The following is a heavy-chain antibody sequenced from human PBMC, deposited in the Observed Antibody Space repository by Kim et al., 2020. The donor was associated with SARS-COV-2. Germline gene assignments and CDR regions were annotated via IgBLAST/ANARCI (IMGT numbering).Heavy chain of an antibody. D-gene: IGHD2-15*01. Sequence: YADSGKGRFTISRDNSKNTLYLQMNSLRAEDTAVYYCAKFLVAAKYYFDYWGQGTLVTVSS. J-gene: IGHJ4*02. V-gene: IGHV3-23*01. CDR3: AKFLVAAKYYFDY.